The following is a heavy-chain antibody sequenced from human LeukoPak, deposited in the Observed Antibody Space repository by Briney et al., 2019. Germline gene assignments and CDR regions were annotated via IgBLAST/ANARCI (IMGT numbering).Heavy chain of an antibody. CDR2: INPNSGGT. CDR1: GYTFTGYY. CDR3: ARLRVAGNWFDP. Sequence: ASVKVSCKASGYTFTGYYMHWVRQAPGQGLEWMGWINPNSGGTNYAQKFQGRVTMTRDASISTAYMELSRLRSDDTAVYYCARLRVAGNWFDPWGQRTLVTLSS. V-gene: IGHV1-2*02. D-gene: IGHD6-19*01. J-gene: IGHJ5*02.